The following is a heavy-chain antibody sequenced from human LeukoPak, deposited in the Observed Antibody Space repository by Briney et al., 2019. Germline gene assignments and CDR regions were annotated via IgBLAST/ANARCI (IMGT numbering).Heavy chain of an antibody. J-gene: IGHJ3*02. CDR1: GGSISSGGYS. CDR2: IYHSGST. D-gene: IGHD1-14*01. CDR3: ARGNARGPGAFDI. V-gene: IGHV4-30-2*01. Sequence: PSETLSLTCAVSGGSISSGGYSWSWIRQPPGKGLEWIGYIYHSGSTYYNPSLKSRVTISVDRPKNQFSLKLSSVTAADTAVYYCARGNARGPGAFDIWGQGTMVTVSS.